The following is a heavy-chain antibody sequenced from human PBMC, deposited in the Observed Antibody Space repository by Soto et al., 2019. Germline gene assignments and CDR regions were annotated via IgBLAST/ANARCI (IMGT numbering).Heavy chain of an antibody. CDR2: ISSSSSYI. D-gene: IGHD3-22*01. CDR3: ARVTYYYDSSGYYLDAFDI. J-gene: IGHJ3*02. CDR1: GFTFISYS. Sequence: PVGSLRLSCAASGFTFISYSMNWFRESPVEVLEWVSSISSSSSYIYYADSVKGRFTISRDNAKNSLYLQMNSLRAEDTAVYYCARVTYYYDSSGYYLDAFDIWGQGTMVTVSS. V-gene: IGHV3-21*01.